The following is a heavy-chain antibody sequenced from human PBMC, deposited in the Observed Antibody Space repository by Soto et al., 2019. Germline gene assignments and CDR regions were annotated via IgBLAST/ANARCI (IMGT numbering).Heavy chain of an antibody. V-gene: IGHV5-51*01. Sequence: PGESLKISCKGSGYSFTSYWIGWVRQMPGKGLEWMGIIYPGDSDTRYSPSFQGQVTISADKSISTAYLQWSSLKASDTAMYYCARHEVAAPPLDYYYYGMDVWCQGTTVTVSS. CDR2: IYPGDSDT. CDR3: ARHEVAAPPLDYYYYGMDV. CDR1: GYSFTSYW. D-gene: IGHD6-6*01. J-gene: IGHJ6*02.